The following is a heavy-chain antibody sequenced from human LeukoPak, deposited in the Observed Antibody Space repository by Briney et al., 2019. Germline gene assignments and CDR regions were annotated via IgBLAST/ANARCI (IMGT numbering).Heavy chain of an antibody. J-gene: IGHJ4*01. CDR1: GFTFSSYA. CDR2: ISGSGGST. Sequence: PGGSLRLSCAASGFTFSSYAMSWVRQAPGKGLEWVSAISGSGGSTYYADSVKGRFTISRDNSKYTLYLQMNSLRAEDTAVYYCAKGIYSSGWSYFDYWGHGTLVTVSS. D-gene: IGHD6-19*01. V-gene: IGHV3-23*01. CDR3: AKGIYSSGWSYFDY.